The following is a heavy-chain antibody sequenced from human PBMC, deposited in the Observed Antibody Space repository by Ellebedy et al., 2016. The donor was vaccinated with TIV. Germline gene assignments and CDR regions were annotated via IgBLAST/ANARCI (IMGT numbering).Heavy chain of an antibody. J-gene: IGHJ6*03. Sequence: GSLRLXXTVSGGSISSYYWSWIRQPAGKGLEWIGRIYTSGSTNYNPSLKSRVTMSVDTSKNQFSLKLSSVTAADTAVYYCARERIYCSSTSCYRGPYYYYYMDVWGKGTTVTVSS. CDR2: IYTSGST. CDR1: GGSISSYY. CDR3: ARERIYCSSTSCYRGPYYYYYMDV. V-gene: IGHV4-4*07. D-gene: IGHD2-2*02.